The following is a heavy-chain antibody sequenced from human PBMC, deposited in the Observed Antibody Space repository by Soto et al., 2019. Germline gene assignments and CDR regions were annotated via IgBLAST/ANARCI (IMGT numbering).Heavy chain of an antibody. Sequence: EVQLVESGGGLVQPGGSLRLSCAASGFTFSRYWMHWVRQAPGKGLVWVSRIISDGSTTTYADSVKGRFSISRDNAKSTLYLQMNSLRAEDTAVYYCTRGAMVRGDQFEYWGQGTPVIVSS. CDR1: GFTFSRYW. CDR2: IISDGSTT. V-gene: IGHV3-74*01. D-gene: IGHD3-10*01. J-gene: IGHJ4*02. CDR3: TRGAMVRGDQFEY.